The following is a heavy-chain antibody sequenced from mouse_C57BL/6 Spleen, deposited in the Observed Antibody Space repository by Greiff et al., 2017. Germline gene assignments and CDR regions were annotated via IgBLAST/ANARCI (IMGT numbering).Heavy chain of an antibody. D-gene: IGHD1-1*01. CDR1: GFTFSDYG. CDR2: ISSGSSTI. Sequence: EVKVVESGGGLVKPGGSLKLSCAASGFTFSDYGMHWVRQAPEKGLEWVAYISSGSSTIYYADTVKGRFTISRDNAKNTLFLQMTSLRSEDTAMYYCARRYYGSRDYAMDYWGQGTSVTVSS. CDR3: ARRYYGSRDYAMDY. J-gene: IGHJ4*01. V-gene: IGHV5-17*01.